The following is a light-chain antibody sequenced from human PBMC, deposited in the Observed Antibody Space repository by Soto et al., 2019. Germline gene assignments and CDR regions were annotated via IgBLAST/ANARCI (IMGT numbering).Light chain of an antibody. V-gene: IGKV3D-15*01. CDR3: QQYNYWPRT. CDR1: QTVGSN. J-gene: IGKJ2*01. CDR2: DAS. Sequence: EIVMTQSPATLSVSPGERATLSSRASQTVGSNLAWYQQKRGQAPRLLIYDASPRATGIPARFSGSGSGTEFTLTSSSLQSEDFVVYYCQQYNYWPRTFGLGTKLEIK.